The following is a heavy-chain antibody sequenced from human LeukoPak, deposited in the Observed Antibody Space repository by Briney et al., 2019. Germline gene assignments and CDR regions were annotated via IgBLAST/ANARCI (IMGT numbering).Heavy chain of an antibody. CDR3: ATGLFSYYYGSGA. CDR1: GNIFTGYY. D-gene: IGHD3-10*01. V-gene: IGHV1-2*02. J-gene: IGHJ4*02. CDR2: INPNGGGP. Sequence: GASVKVSYKASGNIFTGYYLHWVRQAPGQGLEWMGWINPNGGGPKYAPKFQGRVTMTTDTSINTVFMELSRLRSDDTAVYFCATGLFSYYYGSGAWGQGTLVSVSS.